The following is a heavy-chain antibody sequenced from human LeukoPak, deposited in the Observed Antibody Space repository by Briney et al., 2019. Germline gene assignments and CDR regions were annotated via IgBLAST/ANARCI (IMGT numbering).Heavy chain of an antibody. V-gene: IGHV3-23*01. Sequence: SGGTLRFSCAASGFTFSNYGLSWVRQAPGKGLEWVSGITGSGGSTYYADSVKGRFTISRDNSKNTLYLQMNSLRAEDTAVYYCAKVVPTRYSSSSDDYYYYMDVWGKGTTVTVSS. CDR2: ITGSGGST. J-gene: IGHJ6*03. CDR3: AKVVPTRYSSSSDDYYYYMDV. D-gene: IGHD6-6*01. CDR1: GFTFSNYG.